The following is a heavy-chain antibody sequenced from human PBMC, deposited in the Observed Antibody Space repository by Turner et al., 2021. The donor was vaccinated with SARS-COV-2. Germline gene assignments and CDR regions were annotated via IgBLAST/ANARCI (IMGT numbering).Heavy chain of an antibody. CDR2: ISQDGSQK. CDR1: GFTFTNHW. CDR3: ARDSGYYRFDF. V-gene: IGHV3-7*03. J-gene: IGHJ4*02. Sequence: EVQLVESGGGLVQPGGSLRLSCAASGFTFTNHWIGWVRQAPGEGLEWVAIISQDGSQKNYVDSLRGRFTISRDNAKQSLYLQMNSLRAEDTAVYYCARDSGYYRFDFWGQGTLVTVSS. D-gene: IGHD3-22*01.